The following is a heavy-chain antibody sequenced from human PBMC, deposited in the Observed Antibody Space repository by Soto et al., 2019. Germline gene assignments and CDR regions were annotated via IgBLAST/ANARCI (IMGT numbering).Heavy chain of an antibody. D-gene: IGHD4-17*01. CDR1: GGTFSSYA. CDR3: ATYGYGKNGMDV. V-gene: IGHV1-69*01. Sequence: KVSCKASGGTFSSYAISWVRQAPGQGLEWMGGIIPIFGTANYAQKFQGRVTITADESTSTAYMELSSLRSEDTAVYYCATYGYGKNGMDVWGQGTTVTVSS. CDR2: IIPIFGTA. J-gene: IGHJ6*02.